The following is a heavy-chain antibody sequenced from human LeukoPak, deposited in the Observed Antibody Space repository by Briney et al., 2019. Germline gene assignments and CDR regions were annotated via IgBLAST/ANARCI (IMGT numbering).Heavy chain of an antibody. V-gene: IGHV1-18*01. Sequence: ASVKVSCKASGYTFTSYGISWVRRAPGQGLEWMGWISAYNGNTNYAQKLQGRVTTTTDTSTSTAYMELRSLRSDDTAVYYCARNGGSYPYNWFDPWGQGTLVTVSS. CDR1: GYTFTSYG. CDR3: ARNGGSYPYNWFDP. CDR2: ISAYNGNT. J-gene: IGHJ5*02. D-gene: IGHD1-26*01.